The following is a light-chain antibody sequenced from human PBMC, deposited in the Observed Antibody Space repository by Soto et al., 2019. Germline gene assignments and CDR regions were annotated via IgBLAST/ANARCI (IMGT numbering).Light chain of an antibody. CDR1: SSDVGGYNY. Sequence: QSVLTQPASVSGSPGQSITISCTGTSSDVGGYNYVSWYQQHPGKAPKLMIYDVSNRPSGVSNRFSGSKSANTASLTISGLQAADEADYYCSSHTSSSTSYVFGNGTKVTVL. J-gene: IGLJ1*01. CDR2: DVS. V-gene: IGLV2-14*01. CDR3: SSHTSSSTSYV.